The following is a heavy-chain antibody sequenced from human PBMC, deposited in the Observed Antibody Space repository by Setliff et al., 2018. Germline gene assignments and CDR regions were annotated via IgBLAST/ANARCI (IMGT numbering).Heavy chain of an antibody. Sequence: ASVKVSCKASGYTFGAHYIHGVRQAPGQGCEWMGWINPNSGYTNYAQNFQCRVTMTRDTSINTAYMDQSGLRFDDTAVYYCARGRVLATSEADLGDYWGQGPLFTVSS. CDR2: INPNSGYT. J-gene: IGHJ4*02. CDR1: GYTFGAHY. V-gene: IGHV1-2*02. CDR3: ARGRVLATSEADLGDY. D-gene: IGHD6-19*01.